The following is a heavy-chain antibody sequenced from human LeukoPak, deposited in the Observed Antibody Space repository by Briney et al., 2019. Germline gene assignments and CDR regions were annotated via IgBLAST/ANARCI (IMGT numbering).Heavy chain of an antibody. V-gene: IGHV4-38-2*02. D-gene: IGHD6-13*01. J-gene: IGHJ5*02. Sequence: SETLSLTCTVSGYSISSGYYWGWIRQPPGKGLEWIGSIYHSGSTYYNPSLKSRVTISVDTSKNQFSLKLSSVTAADTAVYYCARVDGYSSSWGGILGFDPWGQGTLVTVSS. CDR3: ARVDGYSSSWGGILGFDP. CDR1: GYSISSGYY. CDR2: IYHSGST.